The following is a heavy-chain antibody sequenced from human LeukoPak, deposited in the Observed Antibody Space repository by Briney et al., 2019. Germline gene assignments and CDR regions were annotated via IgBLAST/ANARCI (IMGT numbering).Heavy chain of an antibody. V-gene: IGHV3-66*01. CDR1: GFTVSSNY. CDR2: IYSAGNI. CDR3: ARGFSGSFPGPDAFDI. D-gene: IGHD1-26*01. Sequence: GGSLRLSCAASGFTVSSNYMNWVRQAPGKGLEWVSSIYSAGNIYYADSAKGRFTISRDNSKNTLYLQMNSLRVDDTAVYYCARGFSGSFPGPDAFDIWGQGTEVTVSS. J-gene: IGHJ3*02.